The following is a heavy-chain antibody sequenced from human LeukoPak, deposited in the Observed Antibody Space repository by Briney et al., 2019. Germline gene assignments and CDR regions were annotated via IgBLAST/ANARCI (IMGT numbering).Heavy chain of an antibody. CDR3: ARSDGDYGIGAFAI. CDR2: ISSSSSYI. V-gene: IGHV3-21*01. J-gene: IGHJ3*02. Sequence: GGSLRLSCAASGSTFSSYSMNWVRQAPGKGLEWVSSISSSSSYIYYADSVKGRFTISRDNAKNSLYLQMNSLRAEDTAVYYCARSDGDYGIGAFAIWGQGTMVTVSS. CDR1: GSTFSSYS. D-gene: IGHD4-17*01.